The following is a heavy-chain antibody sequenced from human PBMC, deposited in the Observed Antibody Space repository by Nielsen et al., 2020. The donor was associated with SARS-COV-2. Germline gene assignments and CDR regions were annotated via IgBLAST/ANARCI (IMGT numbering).Heavy chain of an antibody. CDR1: GGSISSYY. CDR3: ARQLVYSSSWYNYYYYMDV. Sequence: SETLSLTCTVSGGSISSYYWSWIRQPPGKGLEWIGYIYYSGSTNYNPSLKSRVTISVDTSKNQFSLKLSSVTAADTAVYYCARQLVYSSSWYNYYYYMDVWGKGTTVTVSS. D-gene: IGHD6-13*01. V-gene: IGHV4-59*08. J-gene: IGHJ6*03. CDR2: IYYSGST.